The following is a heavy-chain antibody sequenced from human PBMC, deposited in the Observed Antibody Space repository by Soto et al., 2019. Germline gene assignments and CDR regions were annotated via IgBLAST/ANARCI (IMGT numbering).Heavy chain of an antibody. J-gene: IGHJ3*02. CDR3: AVYCTNGVCYSSGSSWAFDI. CDR1: GFTFSSFG. V-gene: IGHV3-30*03. Sequence: GGSLRLSCAASGFTFSSFGMHWVRQAPGKGLEWVAIISYDGSNKYYADSVKGRFTISRDNSKNTLYLQMNSLRAEDTAVYYCAVYCTNGVCYSSGSSWAFDIWGQGTMVTVSS. CDR2: ISYDGSNK. D-gene: IGHD2-8*01.